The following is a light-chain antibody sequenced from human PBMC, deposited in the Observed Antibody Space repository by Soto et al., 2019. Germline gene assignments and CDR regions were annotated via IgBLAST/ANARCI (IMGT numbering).Light chain of an antibody. CDR1: QTIRRW. Sequence: DIEMTQSPSTLSASVGDRVTITCRASQTIRRWLAWYQQRPGKAPKVLIYDASTLESGVPVRFSGSGSETEFTLTISSLQPEDSATYYCQHYNSDPWTFGQGTKVEIK. J-gene: IGKJ1*01. CDR2: DAS. V-gene: IGKV1-5*01. CDR3: QHYNSDPWT.